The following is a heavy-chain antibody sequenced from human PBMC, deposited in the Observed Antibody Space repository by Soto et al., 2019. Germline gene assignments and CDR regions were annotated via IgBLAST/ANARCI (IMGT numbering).Heavy chain of an antibody. Sequence: QVQLQQWGAGLLKPSETLSLTCAVYGGSFSGYYWSWIRQPPGKGLEWIGEINHSGSTNYNPSLKSRGTISVDTSKNQFSLKLSSVTAADTAVYYCARWGYGSGSPKPYYYYYGMDVWGQGTTVTVSS. CDR2: INHSGST. V-gene: IGHV4-34*01. D-gene: IGHD3-10*01. CDR1: GGSFSGYY. J-gene: IGHJ6*02. CDR3: ARWGYGSGSPKPYYYYYGMDV.